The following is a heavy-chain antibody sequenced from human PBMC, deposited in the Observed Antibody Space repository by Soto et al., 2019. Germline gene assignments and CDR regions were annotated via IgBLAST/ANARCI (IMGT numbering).Heavy chain of an antibody. Sequence: GGSLRLSCAASGFTFSGYVMSWVRQTPGKGLEWVSVISDSGGSTYYADSVKGRFTISRDNSKNTLYLQMNSLRVEDTAVYYCAKDPLEVGLRGFVEYFHHWGQGTLVTLSS. CDR3: AKDPLEVGLRGFVEYFHH. V-gene: IGHV3-23*01. J-gene: IGHJ1*01. CDR1: GFTFSGYV. CDR2: ISDSGGST.